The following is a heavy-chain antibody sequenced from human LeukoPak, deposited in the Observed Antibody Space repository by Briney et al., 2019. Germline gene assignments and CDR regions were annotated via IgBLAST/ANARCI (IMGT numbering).Heavy chain of an antibody. CDR1: GFTFSSYW. V-gene: IGHV3-7*03. D-gene: IGHD3-10*01. J-gene: IGHJ3*02. CDR2: IKQDGSEK. CDR3: ARVRADTMVRGVIPFRDDAFDI. Sequence: PGGSLRLSCAASGFTFSSYWMSWVRQAPGKGLEWVANIKQDGSEKYYVDSVKGRFTISRDNAKNSLYLQMNSLRAEDTAVYYCARVRADTMVRGVIPFRDDAFDIWGQGTMVTVSS.